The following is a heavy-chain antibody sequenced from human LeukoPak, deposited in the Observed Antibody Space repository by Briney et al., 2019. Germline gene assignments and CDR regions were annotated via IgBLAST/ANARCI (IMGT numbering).Heavy chain of an antibody. D-gene: IGHD3-22*01. CDR2: ISYDGSNK. J-gene: IGHJ4*02. CDR1: GFTFSSYG. CDR3: AKDPPSPTYYYDSSGYGYFDY. V-gene: IGHV3-30*18. Sequence: GGSLRLSCAASGFTFSSYGMHWVRQAPGKGLEWVAVISYDGSNKYYADSVKGRFTISRDNSKNTLYLQMNSLRAEDTAVYYCAKDPPSPTYYYDSSGYGYFDYWGQGTLVTVSS.